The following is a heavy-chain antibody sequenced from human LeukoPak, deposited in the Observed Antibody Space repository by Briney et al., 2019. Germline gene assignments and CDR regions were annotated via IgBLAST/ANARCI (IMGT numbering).Heavy chain of an antibody. V-gene: IGHV3-53*01. CDR3: AKDQYYYDSSGPETIADY. Sequence: GGSLRLSCAASGFSVSSNYMNWVRQAPGKGLEWVSVFYSGGSTYYADSVKGRFTISGDNSKNTLYLQMNSLRAEDTAVYYCAKDQYYYDSSGPETIADYWGQGTLVTVSS. J-gene: IGHJ4*02. D-gene: IGHD3-22*01. CDR2: FYSGGST. CDR1: GFSVSSNY.